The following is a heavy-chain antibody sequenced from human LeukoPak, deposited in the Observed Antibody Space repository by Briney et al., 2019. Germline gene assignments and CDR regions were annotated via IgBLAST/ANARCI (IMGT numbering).Heavy chain of an antibody. V-gene: IGHV3-30*04. CDR1: GFTFSSYA. Sequence: GRSLRLSCAASGFTFSSYAMHWVRQAPGKGLEWVAVISYDGSNKYYADSVKGRFTISRDNSKNTLYLQMNSLRAEDTAVYYCARGDTPENDFWSGYPRPAEYFQHWGRGTLVTVSS. CDR2: ISYDGSNK. J-gene: IGHJ1*01. CDR3: ARGDTPENDFWSGYPRPAEYFQH. D-gene: IGHD3-3*01.